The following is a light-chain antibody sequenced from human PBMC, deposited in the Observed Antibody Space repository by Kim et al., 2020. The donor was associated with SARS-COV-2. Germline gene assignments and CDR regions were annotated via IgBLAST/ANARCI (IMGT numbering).Light chain of an antibody. V-gene: IGKV1-39*01. CDR2: AAS. J-gene: IGKJ3*01. CDR3: QQSYSAPFT. Sequence: ASVGDRVTITCRASQSISRNLNWYQHKPGKAPNLLIYAASSLQSGVPSRFSGSGSGTDFTLTIGSLQPEDFATYYCQQSYSAPFTFGPGTKVDIK. CDR1: QSISRN.